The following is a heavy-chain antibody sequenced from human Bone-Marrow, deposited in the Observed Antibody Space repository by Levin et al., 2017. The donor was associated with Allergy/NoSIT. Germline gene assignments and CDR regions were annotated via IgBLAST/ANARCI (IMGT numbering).Heavy chain of an antibody. V-gene: IGHV4-39*01. J-gene: IGHJ4*02. CDR1: GGSISSSSYY. D-gene: IGHD1-26*01. CDR2: IYYSGST. Sequence: SQTLSLTCTVSGGSISSSSYYWGWIRQPPGKGLEWIGTIYYSGSTYYNPSLKSRVTISVDTSKNQFSLKLSSVTAADTAVYYCARDRGHSGSYWVWGQGILVTVSS. CDR3: ARDRGHSGSYWV.